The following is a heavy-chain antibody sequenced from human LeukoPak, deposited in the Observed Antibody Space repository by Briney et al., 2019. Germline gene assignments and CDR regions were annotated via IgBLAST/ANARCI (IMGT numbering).Heavy chain of an antibody. J-gene: IGHJ4*02. D-gene: IGHD3-9*01. CDR3: AKDLRPGTGIDWLDFDY. V-gene: IGHV3-7*03. Sequence: AGGSLRLSCEGSGFTFSNYWMGWVRQAPGKGLQWVANIKTDGSEKYYVDSVKGRFTISRDNAKNSLYLQMNSLRAEDTAVYYCAKDLRPGTGIDWLDFDYWGQGTLVTVSS. CDR2: IKTDGSEK. CDR1: GFTFSNYW.